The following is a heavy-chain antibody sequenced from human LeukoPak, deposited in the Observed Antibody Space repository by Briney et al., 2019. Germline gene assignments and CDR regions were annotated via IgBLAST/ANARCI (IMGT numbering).Heavy chain of an antibody. V-gene: IGHV4-30-4*01. CDR3: ARHYGSGSALDAFDI. CDR2: IYYSGST. Sequence: QASETLSLTCTVSGGSISSGDYYWSWLRQPPGKGLEWIGYIYYSGSTYYNPSLKSRVTISVDTSKNQFSLKLSSVTAADTAVYYCARHYGSGSALDAFDIWGQGTMVTVSS. D-gene: IGHD3-10*01. CDR1: GGSISSGDYY. J-gene: IGHJ3*02.